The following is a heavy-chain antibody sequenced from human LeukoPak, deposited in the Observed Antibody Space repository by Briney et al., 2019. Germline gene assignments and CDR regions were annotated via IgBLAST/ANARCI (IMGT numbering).Heavy chain of an antibody. D-gene: IGHD1-7*01. V-gene: IGHV7-4-1*02. Sequence: ASVKVSCKASGYIFDICALIWVRQAPGQGLELMGWIYTNTGNPTYAQGFTGRFVFSLDTSVSTAYLQISSLKAEDTAVYYCARDYTLTLGTTTYFQHWGQGTLVTVSS. CDR1: GYIFDICA. CDR3: ARDYTLTLGTTTYFQH. CDR2: IYTNTGNP. J-gene: IGHJ1*01.